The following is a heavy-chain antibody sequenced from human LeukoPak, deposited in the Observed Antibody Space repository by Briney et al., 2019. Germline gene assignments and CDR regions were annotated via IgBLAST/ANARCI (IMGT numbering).Heavy chain of an antibody. Sequence: SETLSLTCTVSGGSISSGSYYWSWIRQPAGKGLEWIGRIYTSGSTNYNPSLKSRVTISADTSKNQFSLKLSSVTAADTAVYYCARDVVVPAFDAFDIWGQGTMVTVS. J-gene: IGHJ3*02. CDR3: ARDVVVPAFDAFDI. V-gene: IGHV4-61*02. CDR1: GGSISSGSYY. CDR2: IYTSGST. D-gene: IGHD2-2*01.